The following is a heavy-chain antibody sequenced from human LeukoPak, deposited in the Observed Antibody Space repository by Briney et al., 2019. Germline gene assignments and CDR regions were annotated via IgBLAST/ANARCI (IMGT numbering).Heavy chain of an antibody. CDR2: ISAYNGNT. Sequence: ASVKVSCKASGYTSTSYGISWVRQAPGQGLEWMGWISAYNGNTNYAQKLQGRVTMTTDTSTSTAYMELRSLRSDDTAVYYCARDWGPYYYGSGSYPDAFDIWGQGTMVTVSS. J-gene: IGHJ3*02. V-gene: IGHV1-18*01. D-gene: IGHD3-10*01. CDR3: ARDWGPYYYGSGSYPDAFDI. CDR1: GYTSTSYG.